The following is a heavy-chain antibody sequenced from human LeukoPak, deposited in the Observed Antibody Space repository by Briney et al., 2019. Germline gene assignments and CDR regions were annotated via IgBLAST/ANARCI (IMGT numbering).Heavy chain of an antibody. V-gene: IGHV1-18*01. J-gene: IGHJ4*02. D-gene: IGHD1-1*01. Sequence: ASVKVSCKASGYTFTSYGISWVRQAPGQGLEWMGWISAYNGNTNYAQRLQGRVTMTTDTSTSTAYMELRSLRSDDTAVYYCARDPSGDDHFDYWGQGTLVTVSS. CDR2: ISAYNGNT. CDR1: GYTFTSYG. CDR3: ARDPSGDDHFDY.